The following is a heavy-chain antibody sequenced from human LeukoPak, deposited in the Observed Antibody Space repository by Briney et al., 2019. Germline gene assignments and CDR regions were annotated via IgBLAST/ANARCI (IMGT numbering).Heavy chain of an antibody. J-gene: IGHJ5*02. CDR3: ARGPSGAFGFDP. CDR2: IYSSGGT. Sequence: SETLSLTCTVSGGSISGYYWIWLRQPAGREVEWIGRIYSSGGTNYNPSLQSRITMSVDTSKNQFSLRLTSVTAADTAVYHCARGPSGAFGFDPWGQGNLVTVSS. V-gene: IGHV4-4*07. D-gene: IGHD2-15*01. CDR1: GGSISGYY.